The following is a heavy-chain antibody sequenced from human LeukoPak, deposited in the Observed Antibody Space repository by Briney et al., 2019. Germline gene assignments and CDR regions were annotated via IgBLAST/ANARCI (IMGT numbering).Heavy chain of an antibody. V-gene: IGHV3-23*01. CDR1: GFTFSSYV. Sequence: PGGSLRLSSAASGFTFSSYVMSWVRQAPGKGLEWVSAISGSGDSTYYADSVKGRFTFSRDNSKSTLYLQMNSLRAEDTAVYYCARDIGLHLFDYWGQGALVTVSS. CDR3: ARDIGLHLFDY. D-gene: IGHD2/OR15-2a*01. J-gene: IGHJ4*02. CDR2: ISGSGDST.